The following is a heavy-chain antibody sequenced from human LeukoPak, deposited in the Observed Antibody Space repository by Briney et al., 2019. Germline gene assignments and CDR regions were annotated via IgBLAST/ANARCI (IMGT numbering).Heavy chain of an antibody. CDR3: AREGYDSSGYYYHFDY. J-gene: IGHJ4*02. CDR1: GYTFTSYY. V-gene: IGHV1-46*01. Sequence: ASVKVSCKASGYTFTSYYMHWVRQAPGQGLEWMGIINPSGGSTSYAQKFQGRVTMTRDTSTSTVYMELSSLRSEDTAVYYCAREGYDSSGYYYHFDYWGQGTLVTVSS. CDR2: INPSGGST. D-gene: IGHD3-22*01.